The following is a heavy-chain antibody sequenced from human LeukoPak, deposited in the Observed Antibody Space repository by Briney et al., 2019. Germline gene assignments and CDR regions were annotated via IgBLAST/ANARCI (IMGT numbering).Heavy chain of an antibody. CDR3: ARAGVTGSDY. D-gene: IGHD4-23*01. CDR1: GGSISSSSYF. V-gene: IGHV4-39*07. Sequence: SETLSLTCTDPGGSISSSSYFWGWIRQPPGKGLEWIGSIYYSGSTYYNPSLKSRVTISVDTSKNQFSLKLSSVTAADTAVYYCARAGVTGSDYWGQGTLVTVSS. J-gene: IGHJ4*02. CDR2: IYYSGST.